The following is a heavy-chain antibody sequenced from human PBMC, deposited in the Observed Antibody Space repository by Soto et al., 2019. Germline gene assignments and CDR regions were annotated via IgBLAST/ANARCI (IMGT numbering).Heavy chain of an antibody. Sequence: QVQLVESGGGVVQPGRSQRLSCAGSGFTFSNYGLHWVRQTPGKGLEWVAFISHDGSNKYYADSVKGRFTISRDSSKSTLYLQMDSLRVEDTAVYYCAKDGAPRYCSGRSCHPAGAYWGQGTLVTVSS. CDR2: ISHDGSNK. V-gene: IGHV3-30*18. D-gene: IGHD2-15*01. CDR1: GFTFSNYG. CDR3: AKDGAPRYCSGRSCHPAGAY. J-gene: IGHJ4*02.